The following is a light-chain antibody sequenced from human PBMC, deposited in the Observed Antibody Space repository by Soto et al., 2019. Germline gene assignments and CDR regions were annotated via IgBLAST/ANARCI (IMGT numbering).Light chain of an antibody. V-gene: IGLV1-47*01. CDR1: SSNIGRNY. Sequence: QSVLTQPPSASGTPGQRVTISCSGGSSNIGRNYVYWYQQLPGTAPKLLIFSNNQRPSGVPDRFSGSKSGSSASLAISGLRSEDEADYYCASWYDSLSGVIFGGGTKLTVL. CDR3: ASWYDSLSGVI. CDR2: SNN. J-gene: IGLJ2*01.